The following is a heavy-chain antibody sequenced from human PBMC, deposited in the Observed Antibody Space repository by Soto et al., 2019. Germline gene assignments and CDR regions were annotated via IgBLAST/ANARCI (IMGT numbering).Heavy chain of an antibody. J-gene: IGHJ6*02. D-gene: IGHD1-20*01. CDR1: GDTFNTFA. Sequence: ASVKVSCKASGDTFNTFAISWVRQAPGQGLQWMGGIIPIFGTPDYAQHFPGRVTISADESTNTAYLELSSLRSEDTAVYYCARSPGITGTRASQYAMDVWGQGTTVTVSS. CDR2: IIPIFGTP. CDR3: ARSPGITGTRASQYAMDV. V-gene: IGHV1-69*13.